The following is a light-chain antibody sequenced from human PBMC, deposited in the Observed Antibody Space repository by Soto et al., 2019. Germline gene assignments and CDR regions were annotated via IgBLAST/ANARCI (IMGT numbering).Light chain of an antibody. CDR2: GAS. Sequence: EIVVTQSPGTLSLSPGERATLSCRASQSISSNYLAWYQQKPGQAPRVLIHGASSRATGIPDRFSGSGSGTDFTLTISRLEPEDFAMYYCHQYGSSPLTFGGGTKVDIK. V-gene: IGKV3-20*01. J-gene: IGKJ4*01. CDR3: HQYGSSPLT. CDR1: QSISSNY.